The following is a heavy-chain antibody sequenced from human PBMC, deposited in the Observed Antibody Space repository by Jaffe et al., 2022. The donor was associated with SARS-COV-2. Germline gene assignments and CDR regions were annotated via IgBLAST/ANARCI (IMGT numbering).Heavy chain of an antibody. V-gene: IGHV3-21*01. Sequence: EVQLVESGGGLVKPGGSLRLSCAASGFTFSSYSMNWVRQAPGKGLEWVSSIGSTSDYIYYADSLKGRFTISRDNAKSSLYLQMNSLRAEDTAVYYCARGVVSVVVPAAIHDYYYYGMDVWGQGTTVTVSS. J-gene: IGHJ6*02. CDR2: IGSTSDYI. CDR3: ARGVVSVVVPAAIHDYYYYGMDV. CDR1: GFTFSSYS. D-gene: IGHD2-2*02.